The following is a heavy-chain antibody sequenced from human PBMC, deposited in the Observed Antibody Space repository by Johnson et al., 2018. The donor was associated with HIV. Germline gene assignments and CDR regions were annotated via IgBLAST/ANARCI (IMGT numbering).Heavy chain of an antibody. D-gene: IGHD3-16*01. V-gene: IGHV3-30-3*02. CDR1: GFTFSSYA. Sequence: QVQLVESGGGVVQPGGSLRLSCAASGFTFSSYATHWVRQAPGKGLEWAAVISYDGSNKYYADSVKGRFTISRDNSKNTLYLQMNSLIAEDSALYYCAKPPSMGADAFDVWGQGTMVTVSS. CDR2: ISYDGSNK. CDR3: AKPPSMGADAFDV. J-gene: IGHJ3*01.